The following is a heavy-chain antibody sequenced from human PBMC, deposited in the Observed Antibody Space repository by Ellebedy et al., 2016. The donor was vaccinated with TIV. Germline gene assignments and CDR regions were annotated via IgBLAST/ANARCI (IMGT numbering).Heavy chain of an antibody. Sequence: GGSLRLSCAGSGFNFSDYYMSWVRQAPGKGLEWLAYITSSGDIKYYTDSVKGRFTISRDNANSSLHLQMNRLRAEDMAVYYCTRDPGSTRFYYYYGMDVWGQGTTVTVSS. J-gene: IGHJ6*02. CDR1: GFNFSDYY. CDR2: ITSSGDIK. D-gene: IGHD2-2*01. CDR3: TRDPGSTRFYYYYGMDV. V-gene: IGHV3-11*01.